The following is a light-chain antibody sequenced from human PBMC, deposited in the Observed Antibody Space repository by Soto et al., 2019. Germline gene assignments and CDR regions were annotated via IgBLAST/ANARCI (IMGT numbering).Light chain of an antibody. V-gene: IGLV1-44*01. CDR2: NNN. CDR1: NSNIGSKT. CDR3: ATWDASLNGYG. Sequence: QSVLTQPPSASGTPGQRVTISCSGGNSNIGSKTVNWYQQLQGTAPKLLIYNNNQRPSGVPDRFSGSKSGTSASLAISGLQSEDESDYYCATWDASLNGYGFGTGAKLTVL. J-gene: IGLJ1*01.